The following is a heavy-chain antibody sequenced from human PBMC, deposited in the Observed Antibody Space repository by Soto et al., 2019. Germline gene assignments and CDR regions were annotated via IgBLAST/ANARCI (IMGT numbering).Heavy chain of an antibody. J-gene: IGHJ4*02. V-gene: IGHV3-23*01. Sequence: EVQLLESGGGGVQPGGSLRLSCAASGFIFSDYAMTWVRQTPGKGLEWVSAITSSGSSTYFADSLKGRFTISRDNSKNTLSLQMDSLRVEDTAIYYCAKGVEGYVVSSFDSWGQGALVTVSS. D-gene: IGHD5-12*01. CDR3: AKGVEGYVVSSFDS. CDR2: ITSSGSST. CDR1: GFIFSDYA.